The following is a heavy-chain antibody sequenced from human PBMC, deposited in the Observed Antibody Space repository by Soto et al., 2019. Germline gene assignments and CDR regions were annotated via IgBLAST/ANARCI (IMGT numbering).Heavy chain of an antibody. CDR1: GGTFSSYA. V-gene: IGHV1-69*13. Sequence: VKVSCKASGGTFSSYAISWVRQAPGQGLEWMGGIIPIFGTANYAQRFQGRVTITADESTSTAYMELSSLRSEDTAVYYCAREAYRRLYYYDSSGSQADAFDIWGQGTMVTVSS. J-gene: IGHJ3*02. CDR3: AREAYRRLYYYDSSGSQADAFDI. D-gene: IGHD3-22*01. CDR2: IIPIFGTA.